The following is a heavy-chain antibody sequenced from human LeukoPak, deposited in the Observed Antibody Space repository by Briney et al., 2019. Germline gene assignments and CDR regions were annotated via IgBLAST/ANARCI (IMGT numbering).Heavy chain of an antibody. CDR3: AKSPIKGYYFMDV. J-gene: IGHJ6*03. V-gene: IGHV3-30*02. CDR2: IRDDGGRK. CDR1: GFNLNTYG. Sequence: GGSLRLSCAASGFNLNTYGMHWVRQAPGKGLEWISFIRDDGGRKTYVDSVKGRFTISKDRSGNTLYLQMTSLRAEDTAVYYCAKSPIKGYYFMDVWGKGTTVIVSS.